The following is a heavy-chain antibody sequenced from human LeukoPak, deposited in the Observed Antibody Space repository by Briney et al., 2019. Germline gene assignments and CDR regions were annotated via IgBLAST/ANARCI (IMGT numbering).Heavy chain of an antibody. CDR3: ATQGRGSSGYYFDY. J-gene: IGHJ4*02. D-gene: IGHD3-22*01. CDR2: VSYDGSN. V-gene: IGHV3-30*04. CDR1: GFTFSSYV. Sequence: GGSLRLSCAAPGFTFSSYVMHWVRQAPGKGLEWVAVVSYDGSNKNADSVKGRFTISRDNSRNTLYLQMNSLRIEDTAVYYCATQGRGSSGYYFDYWGQGTLVTVSS.